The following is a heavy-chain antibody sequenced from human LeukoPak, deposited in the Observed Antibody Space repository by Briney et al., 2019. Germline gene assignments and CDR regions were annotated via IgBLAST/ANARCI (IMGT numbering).Heavy chain of an antibody. CDR2: IQYDGSNK. V-gene: IGHV3-30*02. J-gene: IGHJ4*02. Sequence: GGSLRLSCAASGFTFSSYGIHWVRQAPGKGLEWVTFIQYDGSNKYADSVKGRFTISRDNSKNVLYLQLNSLRAEDTALYYCAKSSSRLDTSSFEYWGQGTLVTVSS. D-gene: IGHD5-18*01. CDR1: GFTFSSYG. CDR3: AKSSSRLDTSSFEY.